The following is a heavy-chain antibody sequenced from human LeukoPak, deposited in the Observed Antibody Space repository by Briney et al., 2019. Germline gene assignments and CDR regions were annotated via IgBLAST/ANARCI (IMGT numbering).Heavy chain of an antibody. V-gene: IGHV3-74*01. CDR1: GFTFSSYW. CDR2: IHSDGSST. J-gene: IGHJ4*02. D-gene: IGHD3-22*01. Sequence: GGSLRLSCAASGFTFSSYWMHWVRQAPGKGLVWVSRIHSDGSSTSYADSVRGRFTISRDDAKSTLYLQMNSLRAEDTAVYYCARSGWPYYFDYWGQGTLVTVSS. CDR3: ARSGWPYYFDY.